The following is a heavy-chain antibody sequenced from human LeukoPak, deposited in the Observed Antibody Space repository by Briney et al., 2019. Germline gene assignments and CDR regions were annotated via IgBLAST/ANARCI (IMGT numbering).Heavy chain of an antibody. V-gene: IGHV4-39*01. CDR1: GGSISSSGYY. CDR2: VYYTGST. CDR3: ARHGGSYTFDY. Sequence: PSETLSLTCTVSGGSISSSGYYWGWIRQPPGKGLEWIGTVYYTGSTYYNPSLKSRVTISEDTSRNQFSLKLNSVTAADTAVYYCARHGGSYTFDYWGQGTLVTVSS. D-gene: IGHD1-26*01. J-gene: IGHJ4*02.